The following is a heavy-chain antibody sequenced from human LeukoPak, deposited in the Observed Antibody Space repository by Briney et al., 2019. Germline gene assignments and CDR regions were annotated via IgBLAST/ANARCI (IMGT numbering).Heavy chain of an antibody. CDR3: TRQSEGNY. Sequence: GWSLRLSCAASGFTFSGSAMHWVRQASGKGLEWVGRIRSKANSYATAYAASVKGRFTISRDDSKTTAYLQMNSLKTEDTAVYYCTRQSEGNYWGQGTLVTVSS. V-gene: IGHV3-73*01. CDR2: IRSKANSYAT. J-gene: IGHJ4*02. CDR1: GFTFSGSA.